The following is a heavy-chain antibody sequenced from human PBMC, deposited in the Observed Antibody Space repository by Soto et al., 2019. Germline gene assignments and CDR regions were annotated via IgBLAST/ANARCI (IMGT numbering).Heavy chain of an antibody. V-gene: IGHV3-23*01. CDR1: GFTFSSYA. CDR3: AKVYSSAYYDFWSGSPRGAFDI. Sequence: PGGSLRLSSAASGFTFSSYAMSWVRQAPGKGLEWVSAISGSGGSTYYADSVKGRFTISRDNSKNTLYLQMNSLRAEDTAVYYCAKVYSSAYYDFWSGSPRGAFDIWGQGTMVTVSS. CDR2: ISGSGGST. J-gene: IGHJ3*02. D-gene: IGHD3-3*01.